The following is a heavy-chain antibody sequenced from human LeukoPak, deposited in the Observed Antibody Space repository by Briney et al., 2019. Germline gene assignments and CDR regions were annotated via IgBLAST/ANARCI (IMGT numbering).Heavy chain of an antibody. V-gene: IGHV3-23*01. CDR1: GFTFTSYA. Sequence: PGGSLRLSCAASGFTFTSYAMSWVRQAPGKGLEWVSAIIGSGGGTNYADSVKGRFTISRDNSKNTLYLQMNSPRAEDTAVYYRAKATSYYDILTGISFYYYYGMDVWGQGTTVTVSS. J-gene: IGHJ6*02. CDR2: IIGSGGGT. CDR3: AKATSYYDILTGISFYYYYGMDV. D-gene: IGHD3-9*01.